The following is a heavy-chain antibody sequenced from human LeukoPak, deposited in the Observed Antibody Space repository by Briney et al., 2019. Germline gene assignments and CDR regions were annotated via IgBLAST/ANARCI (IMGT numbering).Heavy chain of an antibody. J-gene: IGHJ4*02. V-gene: IGHV3-23*01. CDR2: ISPSGGIT. CDR1: GFTFSNYG. D-gene: IGHD5-18*01. Sequence: GGSLRLSCAASGFTFSNYGMNWVRQAPGKGLEWVSGISPSGGITYYADSVKGRFTISRDNSKNTVYLQVNSLRAEDTAVFYCAKDRAWLQFWSWGQGTLVTVSS. CDR3: AKDRAWLQFWS.